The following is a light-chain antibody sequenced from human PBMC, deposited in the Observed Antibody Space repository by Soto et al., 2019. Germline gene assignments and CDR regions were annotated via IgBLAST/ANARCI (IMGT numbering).Light chain of an antibody. CDR3: QQYNTYPLT. J-gene: IGKJ4*01. V-gene: IGKV1-5*01. Sequence: SASVGDRVTITCRASQSISSWLAWYQQKPGRAPKLLIYDASSRATGIPDRFSGGGSGTDFTLTISSLQPSDFATYYCQQYNTYPLTFGGGTKVDNK. CDR2: DAS. CDR1: QSISSW.